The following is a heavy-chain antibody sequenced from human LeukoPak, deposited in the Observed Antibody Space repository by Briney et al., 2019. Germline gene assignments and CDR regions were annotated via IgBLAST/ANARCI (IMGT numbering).Heavy chain of an antibody. V-gene: IGHV3-74*01. CDR2: IRTDGPET. Sequence: PGGSLRLSCEASGFAFNNYWMHWVRQAPGKGLVWVSRIRTDGPETSYADSVKGRFTVSRDNAKNTLYLQMNSLRAEDTAVYYCARALVAPYDILTGYSAPDYWGQGTLVTVSS. J-gene: IGHJ4*02. D-gene: IGHD3-9*01. CDR1: GFAFNNYW. CDR3: ARALVAPYDILTGYSAPDY.